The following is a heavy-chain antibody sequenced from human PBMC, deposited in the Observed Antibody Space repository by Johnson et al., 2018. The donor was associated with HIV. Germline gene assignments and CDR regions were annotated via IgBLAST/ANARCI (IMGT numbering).Heavy chain of an antibody. J-gene: IGHJ3*02. Sequence: VQLVESGGGVVQPGGSLRLSCAASGFTFSNAWMSWVRQAPGKGLEWVCRIKSKTDGGTTDSAAPVKGRFTISRDDSKNTLYLQMNSLKTEDTAVYYCTTDRGYYDASGYSRAFDIWGQGTMVTVSS. CDR3: TTDRGYYDASGYSRAFDI. CDR2: IKSKTDGGTT. D-gene: IGHD3-22*01. CDR1: GFTFSNAW. V-gene: IGHV3-15*01.